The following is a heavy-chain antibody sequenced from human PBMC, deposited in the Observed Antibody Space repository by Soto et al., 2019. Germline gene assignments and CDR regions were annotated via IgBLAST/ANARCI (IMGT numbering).Heavy chain of an antibody. V-gene: IGHV4-59*11. CDR2: VYYSGAT. CDR1: GGSLTDHY. J-gene: IGHJ3*02. Sequence: QVQLQESGPGLVKPSETLSFTCTVAGGSLTDHYWNWFRQSPGRGLQWIGYVYYSGATSYNPSLTSRVTMTVDTSKNQFSLKLRSVTAADTAVYFCARGNDWKSSTFDIWGQGTMVSVSS. CDR3: ARGNDWKSSTFDI. D-gene: IGHD2-21*01.